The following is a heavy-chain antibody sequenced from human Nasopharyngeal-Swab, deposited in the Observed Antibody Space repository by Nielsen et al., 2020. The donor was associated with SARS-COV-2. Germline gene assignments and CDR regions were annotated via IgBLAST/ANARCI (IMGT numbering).Heavy chain of an antibody. CDR2: ISSSSTI. CDR3: ARDPGYSSSWYYNWFDL. CDR1: GFTFSSYS. D-gene: IGHD6-13*01. V-gene: IGHV3-48*02. Sequence: GESLKISCAASGFTFSSYSMNWVRQAPGKGLEWVSYISSSSTIYYADSVKGRFTISRDNAKNSLYLQMNSLRDEDTAVYYCARDPGYSSSWYYNWFDLWGQGTLVTVSS. J-gene: IGHJ5*02.